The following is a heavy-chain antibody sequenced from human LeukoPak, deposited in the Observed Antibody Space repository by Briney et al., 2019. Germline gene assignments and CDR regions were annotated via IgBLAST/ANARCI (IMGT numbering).Heavy chain of an antibody. J-gene: IGHJ4*02. V-gene: IGHV3-30*04. CDR1: GFTFSSYA. Sequence: GGALRLSCAASGFTFSSYAMHWVRQAPGKGLEWVAVISYDGSNKYYADSVKARFTISRDNSKNTLYLQMNSLRAEDTAVYYCAAIWFGLWGQGTLVTVSS. CDR2: ISYDGSNK. CDR3: AAIWFGL. D-gene: IGHD3-10*01.